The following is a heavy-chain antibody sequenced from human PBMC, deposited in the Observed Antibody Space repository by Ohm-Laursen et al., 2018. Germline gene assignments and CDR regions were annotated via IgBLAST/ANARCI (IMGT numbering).Heavy chain of an antibody. CDR1: GFTFSSYG. Sequence: SLRLSCTASGFTFSSYGMHWVRQAPGKGLEWVAVISSDGSNKYYADSVKGRFTISRDNSKNTVTLQMNSLRPEDTAVYYCAKDPRSFCTSTSCYTAFDYWGQETLVTVSS. J-gene: IGHJ4*02. V-gene: IGHV3-30*18. D-gene: IGHD2-2*02. CDR2: ISSDGSNK. CDR3: AKDPRSFCTSTSCYTAFDY.